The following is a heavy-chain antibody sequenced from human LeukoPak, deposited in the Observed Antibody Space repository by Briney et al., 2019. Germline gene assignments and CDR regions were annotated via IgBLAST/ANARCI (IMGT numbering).Heavy chain of an antibody. J-gene: IGHJ3*02. CDR1: GFTFSSYA. CDR3: AKDLYYYDSSGYLAFDI. Sequence: GGSLRLSCAASGFTFSSYAMTWVRQAPGKGLEWVSAISGSGGSTYYADSVKGRFTISRDNSKNTLYLQMNSLRAEDTAVYYCAKDLYYYDSSGYLAFDIWGQGTMVTVSS. CDR2: ISGSGGST. D-gene: IGHD3-22*01. V-gene: IGHV3-23*01.